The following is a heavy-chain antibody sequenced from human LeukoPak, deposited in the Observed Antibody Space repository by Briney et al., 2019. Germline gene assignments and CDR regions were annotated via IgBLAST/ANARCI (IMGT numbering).Heavy chain of an antibody. V-gene: IGHV1-18*01. CDR3: ASMSGYYPSYYFDY. J-gene: IGHJ4*02. D-gene: IGHD3-3*01. CDR1: GYTFISYG. Sequence: ASVKVSCKASGYTFISYGITWVRQAPGQGLEWLGWISAYNGNIDYAQKLQGRVTLTTDTSTSTAYMEVRSLRSDDTAVYYCASMSGYYPSYYFDYWGQGTLVTVSS. CDR2: ISAYNGNI.